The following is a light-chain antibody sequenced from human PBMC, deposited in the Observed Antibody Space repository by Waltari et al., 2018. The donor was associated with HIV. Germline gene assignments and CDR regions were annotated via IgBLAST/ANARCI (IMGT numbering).Light chain of an antibody. V-gene: IGLV3-21*02. Sequence: SYVLTQPPSVSVAPGQTASITCGGNNIGSKGVHWYQQKPRQAAVLVVYDNNGRPSRSPERFSGSNSGNTATLTISTVEAGDEDDYYCQVCDTSNDHPYVFGTGTKVTVL. CDR1: NIGSKG. CDR3: QVCDTSNDHPYV. CDR2: DNN. J-gene: IGLJ1*01.